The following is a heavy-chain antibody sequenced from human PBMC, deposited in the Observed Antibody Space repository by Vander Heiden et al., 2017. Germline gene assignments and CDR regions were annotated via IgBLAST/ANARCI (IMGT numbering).Heavy chain of an antibody. V-gene: IGHV3-9*01. CDR1: GFTFDGYV. D-gene: IGHD1-1*01. CDR2: ITGNSGSI. Sequence: EVQLVESGGGLVQPGRSLRLSCAASGFTFDGYVMPWVRQAPGKGLEWVSGITGNSGSIAYADSVKGRFTISRDNAKNSLYLQMNSLRVEDTAVYYCAKDMRGNSYYGMDVWGQGTTVTVSS. CDR3: AKDMRGNSYYGMDV. J-gene: IGHJ6*02.